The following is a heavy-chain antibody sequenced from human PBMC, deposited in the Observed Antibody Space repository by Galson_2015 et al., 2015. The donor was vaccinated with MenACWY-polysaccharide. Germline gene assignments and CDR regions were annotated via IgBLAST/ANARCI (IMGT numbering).Heavy chain of an antibody. CDR1: GFTFSTYA. CDR3: ARDGMDYRRTSRTTRSNWFDP. V-gene: IGHV3-48*02. CDR2: ISPRTSHI. Sequence: SLRLSCAVSGFTFSTYAMNWVRQAPGKGLEWISYISPRTSHIYYTDSVQGRFTISRDNAKNSLYLQMNSLRDEDTAVYYCARDGMDYRRTSRTTRSNWFDPWGRGTLVTVSS. J-gene: IGHJ5*02. D-gene: IGHD6-6*01.